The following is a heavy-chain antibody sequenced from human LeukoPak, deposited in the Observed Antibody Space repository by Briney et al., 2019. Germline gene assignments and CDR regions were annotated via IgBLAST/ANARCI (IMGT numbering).Heavy chain of an antibody. CDR2: ISGSGGST. Sequence: GGSLRLSCAASGFTFSSYAMSWVRQAPGKGLEWVSAISGSGGSTYYADSVKGRFTISRDNAKNSLYLQMNSLRAEDTAVYYCARDDGQFDYWGQGTLVTVSS. CDR3: ARDDGQFDY. CDR1: GFTFSSYA. D-gene: IGHD4-17*01. J-gene: IGHJ4*02. V-gene: IGHV3-23*01.